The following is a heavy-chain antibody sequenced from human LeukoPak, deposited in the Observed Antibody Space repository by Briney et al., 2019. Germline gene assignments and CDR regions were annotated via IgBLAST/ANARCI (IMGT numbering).Heavy chain of an antibody. D-gene: IGHD6-19*01. J-gene: IGHJ3*02. Sequence: PSEALSLTCTVSGGSISSNYWGWIRQPAGKGLEWIGRIYTSGSTNYNPSLKSRVTMSVDTSKNQFSLKLSSVTAADTAVYYCARDKYSSGWSDAFDIWGQGTMVTVSS. CDR3: ARDKYSSGWSDAFDI. V-gene: IGHV4-4*07. CDR1: GGSISSNY. CDR2: IYTSGST.